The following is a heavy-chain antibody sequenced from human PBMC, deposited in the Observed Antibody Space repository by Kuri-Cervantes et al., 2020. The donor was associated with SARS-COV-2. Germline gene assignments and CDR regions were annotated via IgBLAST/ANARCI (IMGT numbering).Heavy chain of an antibody. Sequence: GESLKISCVASGFTFRDYYMSWIRQAPGKGLEWISYISSSDSTTYYADSVKGRFTISRDNAKRTLFLQMNSPGVDDTAVYYCSRDQVSAAGTANYWGQGALVTVSS. CDR3: SRDQVSAAGTANY. D-gene: IGHD6-13*01. J-gene: IGHJ4*02. CDR2: ISSSDSTT. CDR1: GFTFRDYY. V-gene: IGHV3-11*01.